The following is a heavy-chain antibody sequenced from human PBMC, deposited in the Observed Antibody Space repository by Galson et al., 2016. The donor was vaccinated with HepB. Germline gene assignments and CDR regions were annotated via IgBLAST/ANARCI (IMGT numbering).Heavy chain of an antibody. V-gene: IGHV3-49*03. D-gene: IGHD3-22*01. CDR3: TTNYYDSSGYWVFGMDV. J-gene: IGHJ6*02. Sequence: SLRLSCAASGFTFGDYAMNWFRQAPGQGLEWIGFIRRKRYGGTTEYAASVKGRFTISRDDSKSIAYLHMNSLKTEDTALYYCTTNYYDSSGYWVFGMDVWGQGTTVTVSS. CDR2: IRRKRYGGTT. CDR1: GFTFGDYA.